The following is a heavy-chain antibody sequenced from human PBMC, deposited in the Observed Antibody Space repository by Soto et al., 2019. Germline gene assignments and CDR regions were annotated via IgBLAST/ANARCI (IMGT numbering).Heavy chain of an antibody. J-gene: IGHJ3*02. CDR3: ATLLPMVVAATPTNDAFDI. CDR2: FDPEDGET. V-gene: IGHV1-24*01. D-gene: IGHD2-15*01. CDR1: GYTLTELS. Sequence: QVQLVQSGAEVKKPGASVKVSCKVSGYTLTELSMHWVRQAPGKGLEWMGGFDPEDGETIYAQKFQGRVTMTEDTSTDTAYMELSSLRSEDTAVYYCATLLPMVVAATPTNDAFDIWGQGTMVTVSS.